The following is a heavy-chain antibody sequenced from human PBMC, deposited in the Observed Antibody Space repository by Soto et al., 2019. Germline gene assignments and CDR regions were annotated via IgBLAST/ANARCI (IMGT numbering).Heavy chain of an antibody. J-gene: IGHJ6*03. CDR3: ARCVIVWFVELSRRGVYYYYMDV. CDR2: INDIGNI. V-gene: IGHV4-34*01. CDR1: GGSFSGYQ. Sequence: QVQLQQWGAGLLKPSETLSLTCAVYGGSFSGYQWTWIRPTPGKGLEWIGEINDIGNINYNPSPKSRVTVFVDTPKKQISLKLSSVTAADTAVYYCARCVIVWFVELSRRGVYYYYMDVWGKGTTVTVSS. D-gene: IGHD3-10*01.